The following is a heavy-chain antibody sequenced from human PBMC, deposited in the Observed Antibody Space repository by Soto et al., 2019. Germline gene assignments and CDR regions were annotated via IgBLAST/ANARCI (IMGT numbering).Heavy chain of an antibody. J-gene: IGHJ6*02. CDR3: SRGRNGTTYGGMDV. CDR1: GFAVSSNY. D-gene: IGHD1-7*01. Sequence: EVQLVESGGDLVQPGGSLRLSCAASGFAVSSNYMTWVRQAPGKGLEWVSVIHSGGDTHYADSVRGRFTISRANSKNTLYLQMNSLSAEDTAVYYWSRGRNGTTYGGMDVWGQGTTVTVSS. V-gene: IGHV3-66*01. CDR2: IHSGGDT.